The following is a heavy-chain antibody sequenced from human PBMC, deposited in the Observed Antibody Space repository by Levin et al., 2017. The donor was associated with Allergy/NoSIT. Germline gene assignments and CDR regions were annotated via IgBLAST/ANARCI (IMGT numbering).Heavy chain of an antibody. CDR2: ISGSGGST. Sequence: GESLKISCAASGFTFSSYAMSWVRQAPGKGLEWVSAISGSGGSTYYADSVKGRFTISRDNSKNTLYLQMNSLRAEDTAVYYCAKSGGSSRVVGATRGAYNWFDPWGQGTLVTVSS. J-gene: IGHJ5*02. CDR1: GFTFSSYA. V-gene: IGHV3-23*01. CDR3: AKSGGSSRVVGATRGAYNWFDP. D-gene: IGHD1-26*01.